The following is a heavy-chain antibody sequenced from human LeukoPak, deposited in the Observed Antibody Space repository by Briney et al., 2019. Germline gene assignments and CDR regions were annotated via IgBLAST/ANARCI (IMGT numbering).Heavy chain of an antibody. D-gene: IGHD2-15*01. CDR2: IYYSGNT. CDR3: ARRVVFLSYYGIYV. J-gene: IGHJ6*02. Sequence: SETLSLTRTDFRGSISSYFWSSIRQPPGKGLEWIGHIYYSGNTNYNLSLQSRVTIPVDPSKHQFSLKLSSVTAADTAVYYCARRVVFLSYYGIYVSGPGTTVTVSS. CDR1: RGSISSYF. V-gene: IGHV4-59*08.